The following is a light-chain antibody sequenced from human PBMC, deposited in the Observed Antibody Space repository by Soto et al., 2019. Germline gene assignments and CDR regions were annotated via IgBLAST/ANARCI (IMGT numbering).Light chain of an antibody. Sequence: DIVMTQSPDSLAVSLGERATINCKSSQSIFYSSNNKNYLAWFQQKPGQPPKLLIYWASTRESGVPDRFSGSGSGTDFTLTISGLQAEDVAAYYCQQYYSAPTWTFGQGTRWIS. CDR3: QQYYSAPTWT. V-gene: IGKV4-1*01. J-gene: IGKJ1*01. CDR1: QSIFYSSNNKNY. CDR2: WAS.